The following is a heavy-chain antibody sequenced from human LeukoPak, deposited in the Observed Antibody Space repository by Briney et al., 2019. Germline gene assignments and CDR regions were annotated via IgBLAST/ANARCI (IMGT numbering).Heavy chain of an antibody. CDR2: ISAYNGNT. Sequence: ASVNVSCKASGYTFTSYGISWVRQAPGQGLEWMGWISAYNGNTNYAQKLQGRVTMTTDTSTSTAYMELRSLRSDDTAVYYCARDRPYGSGSYYHYYYYGMDVWGQGTTVTVSS. CDR1: GYTFTSYG. V-gene: IGHV1-18*01. J-gene: IGHJ6*02. CDR3: ARDRPYGSGSYYHYYYYGMDV. D-gene: IGHD3-10*01.